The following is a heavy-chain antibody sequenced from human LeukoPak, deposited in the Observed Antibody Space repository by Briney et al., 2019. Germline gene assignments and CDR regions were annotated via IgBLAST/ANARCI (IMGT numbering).Heavy chain of an antibody. V-gene: IGHV3-23*01. CDR2: ISGSGGST. D-gene: IGHD3-22*01. CDR3: AKFYDSSGYYYGPADAFDI. J-gene: IGHJ3*02. CDR1: GFTFSSYG. Sequence: GGSLRLSCAASGFTFSSYGMSWVRQAPGKGLEWVSAISGSGGSTYYADSVKGRFTISRDNSKNTLYLQMNSLRAEDTAVYYCAKFYDSSGYYYGPADAFDIWGQGTMVTVSS.